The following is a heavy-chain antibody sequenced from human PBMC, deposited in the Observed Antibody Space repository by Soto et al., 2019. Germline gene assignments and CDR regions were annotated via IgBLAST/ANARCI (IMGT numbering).Heavy chain of an antibody. D-gene: IGHD1-7*01. Sequence: SETLSLTCAVYGGSFSGYYWSWIRQPPGKGLEWIGEINHSGSTNYNPSLKSRVTISVDTSKNQFSLKLTSLTAADTAVYYCASRDPGTSVDYWGQGTLVTVSS. J-gene: IGHJ4*02. CDR1: GGSFSGYY. CDR2: INHSGST. V-gene: IGHV4-34*01. CDR3: ASRDPGTSVDY.